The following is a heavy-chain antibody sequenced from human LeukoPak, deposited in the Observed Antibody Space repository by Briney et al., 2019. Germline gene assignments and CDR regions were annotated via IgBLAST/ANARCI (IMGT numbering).Heavy chain of an antibody. Sequence: SETLSLTCTVSGGSISSSSYYWGWIRQPPGKGLEWIGSIYYSGSTYYNPSLKSRVTISVDTSKNQFSLKLSSVTAADTAVYYCARDHYDYVWGSSDAFDIWGQGTMVTVSS. CDR1: GGSISSSSYY. CDR3: ARDHYDYVWGSSDAFDI. D-gene: IGHD3-16*01. V-gene: IGHV4-39*07. J-gene: IGHJ3*02. CDR2: IYYSGST.